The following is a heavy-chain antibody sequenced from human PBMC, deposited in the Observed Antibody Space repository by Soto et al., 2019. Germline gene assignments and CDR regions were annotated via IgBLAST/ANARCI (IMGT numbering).Heavy chain of an antibody. J-gene: IGHJ4*02. CDR1: GGTFSSYA. CDR2: MLPLFGTA. V-gene: IGHV1-69*01. Sequence: QVQLVQSGAEVQKPGSSVKVSCKASGGTFSSYAVSWVRPAPGQGLEWMGGMLPLFGTANYAQKFQGGVTITADESTSTAYMELSSLRSEDTAVYYCPRDKSGCDSYFDYWGQGTLVTVSS. D-gene: IGHD5-12*01. CDR3: PRDKSGCDSYFDY.